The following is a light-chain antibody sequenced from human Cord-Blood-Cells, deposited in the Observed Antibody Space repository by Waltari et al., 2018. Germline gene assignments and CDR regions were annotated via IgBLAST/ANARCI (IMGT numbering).Light chain of an antibody. J-gene: IGLJ3*02. CDR3: SSYTSSSTV. CDR1: SSDVRGYNY. Sequence: QSALTQPASVSGSPGQSITIPCTGTSSDVRGYNYVSWYQQHPGKAPKLMIYDVSNRPSGVSNRFSGSKSGNTASLTISGLQAEDEADYYCSSYTSSSTVFGGGTKLTVL. V-gene: IGLV2-14*01. CDR2: DVS.